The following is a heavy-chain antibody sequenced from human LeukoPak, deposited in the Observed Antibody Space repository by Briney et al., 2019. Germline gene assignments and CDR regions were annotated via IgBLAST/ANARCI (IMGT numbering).Heavy chain of an antibody. D-gene: IGHD3-10*01. J-gene: IGHJ3*02. CDR2: VDHTGST. CDR1: DDSITMYY. CDR3: ARFFPHPTGGGHSGFDI. Sequence: SETLSLTCSVSDDSITMYYWTWIRQPPGKGLEWIGYVDHTGSTNFNPSLNGRVSISRDTSKNLFSLRLRSVTAADTAVYYCARFFPHPTGGGHSGFDIWGQGTMVTVS. V-gene: IGHV4-59*01.